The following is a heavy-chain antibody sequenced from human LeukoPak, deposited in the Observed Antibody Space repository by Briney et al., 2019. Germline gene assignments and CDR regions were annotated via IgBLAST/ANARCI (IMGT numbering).Heavy chain of an antibody. Sequence: GASVKVSCKASGGTFSNYAINWVRQAPGQGLEWMGRIIPTVGIANYAQKFEGRVTITADVFTTTAYMELSSLRSEDTAVYFCARDSEYCNSATRYNSLRCWGQGTLVTVSS. V-gene: IGHV1-69*04. J-gene: IGHJ4*01. CDR3: ARDSEYCNSATRYNSLRC. D-gene: IGHD2-2*02. CDR2: IIPTVGIA. CDR1: GGTFSNYA.